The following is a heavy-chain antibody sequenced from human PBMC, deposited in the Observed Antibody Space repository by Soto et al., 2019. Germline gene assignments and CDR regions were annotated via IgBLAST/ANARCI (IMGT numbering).Heavy chain of an antibody. J-gene: IGHJ4*02. CDR2: ISYDGTNK. Sequence: QVQLVESGGGVVQPGRSLRLSCAASGFTFSSYGMHWVRQGPGKGLEWVADISYDGTNKYYADSVKGRFTISRDNSKKTVYLEMNSLRGEDTAMYYCAKDNSGTYYWLDYWGQGPLVTISS. CDR1: GFTFSSYG. CDR3: AKDNSGTYYWLDY. V-gene: IGHV3-30*18. D-gene: IGHD1-26*01.